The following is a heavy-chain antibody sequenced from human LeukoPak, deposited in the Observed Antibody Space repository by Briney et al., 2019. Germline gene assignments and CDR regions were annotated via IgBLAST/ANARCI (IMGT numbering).Heavy chain of an antibody. CDR3: ARDQLAYSGYDTLFDY. CDR2: ISYDGSNK. V-gene: IGHV3-30*04. Sequence: SLGTSCAAPGFTFSCYAMHLVRQAPGKGLEWVAVISYDGSNKYYADSVKGRFTISRDNSKNTLYLQLNSLRPEDTAVYYCARDQLAYSGYDTLFDYWGQGTLVTVSS. J-gene: IGHJ4*02. CDR1: GFTFSCYA. D-gene: IGHD5-12*01.